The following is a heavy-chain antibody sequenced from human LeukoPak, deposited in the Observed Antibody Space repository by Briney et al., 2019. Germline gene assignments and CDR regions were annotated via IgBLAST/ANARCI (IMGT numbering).Heavy chain of an antibody. CDR2: IYSIGST. V-gene: IGHV4-59*12. J-gene: IGHJ4*02. Sequence: PSETLSLTCTVSGGSISNYYWSWIRQPPGKGLEWIGYIYSIGSTNYNPSLKSRVTISVDTSKNQFSLKLSSVTAADTAVYYCARKGVIGLYYWGQGTLVTVSS. D-gene: IGHD3-16*02. CDR1: GGSISNYY. CDR3: ARKGVIGLYY.